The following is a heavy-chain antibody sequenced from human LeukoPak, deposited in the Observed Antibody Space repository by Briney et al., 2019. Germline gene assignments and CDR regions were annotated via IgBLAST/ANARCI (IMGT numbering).Heavy chain of an antibody. Sequence: GASVKVSCKASGYTFTTYDINWVRQATGQGLEWMGWMNPNSGNTGYAQKFQGRVIMTRDTSISTAYMELSNLKSGDTALYYCARGASRSFDYWGQGTLVSVSS. CDR3: ARGASRSFDY. CDR2: MNPNSGNT. D-gene: IGHD6-6*01. V-gene: IGHV1-8*02. J-gene: IGHJ4*02. CDR1: GYTFTTYD.